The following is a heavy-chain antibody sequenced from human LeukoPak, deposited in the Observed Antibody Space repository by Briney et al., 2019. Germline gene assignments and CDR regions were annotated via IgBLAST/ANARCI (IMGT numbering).Heavy chain of an antibody. CDR2: IRSKAFDETT. Sequence: GGSLRLSCTTSGFIIADYAVSWVRQAPGKGLEWVGLIRSKAFDETTEYVASVKGRFTISRDDSKSIVYLQMNSLKTEDTAVYFCSRHPSTMTTVTRYYYYYYMDVWGKGTTVTVSS. CDR1: GFIIADYA. J-gene: IGHJ6*03. CDR3: SRHPSTMTTVTRYYYYYYMDV. V-gene: IGHV3-49*04. D-gene: IGHD4-17*01.